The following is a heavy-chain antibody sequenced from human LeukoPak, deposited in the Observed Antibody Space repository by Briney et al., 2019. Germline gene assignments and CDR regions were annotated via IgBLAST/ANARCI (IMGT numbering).Heavy chain of an antibody. J-gene: IGHJ4*02. D-gene: IGHD2-2*01. V-gene: IGHV3-23*01. CDR3: TKDRRACSSSSCYYRFEY. Sequence: QPGGSLRLSCAASEFTFSSYAMSWVRQAPGKGLEWVSPISDSGGRIYYADSVKGRFTISRDNSKNTVYMQMNSLRADDTAVYYWTKDRRACSSSSCYYRFEYWGQGTLVTVSS. CDR2: ISDSGGRI. CDR1: EFTFSSYA.